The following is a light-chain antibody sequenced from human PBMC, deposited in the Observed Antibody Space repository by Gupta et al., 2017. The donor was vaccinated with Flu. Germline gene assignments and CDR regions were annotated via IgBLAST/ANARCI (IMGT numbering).Light chain of an antibody. J-gene: IGLJ3*02. Sequence: GPITRLSTSSTSAVISGYSPCWLQQKPEPAHRGLIYSARNIRSMPPGRFSASLLEGKSALTMSGVQPEDDAEYYCRLYYGGARVFGGGTKLTVL. CDR1: TSAVISGYS. CDR3: RLYYGGARV. V-gene: IGLV7-43*01. CDR2: SAR.